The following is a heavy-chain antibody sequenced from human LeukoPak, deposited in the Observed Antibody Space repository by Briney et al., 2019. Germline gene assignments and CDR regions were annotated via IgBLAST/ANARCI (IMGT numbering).Heavy chain of an antibody. CDR2: IYYSGST. J-gene: IGHJ4*02. CDR3: ARGGDDSSGYPLDY. V-gene: IGHV4-39*07. D-gene: IGHD3-22*01. Sequence: SETLSLTCTVSGGSISSSSYYWGWIRQPPGNGLEWIGSIYYSGSTYYNPSLKSRVTISVDTSKNQFSLKLSSVTAADTAVYYCARGGDDSSGYPLDYWGQGTLVTVSS. CDR1: GGSISSSSYY.